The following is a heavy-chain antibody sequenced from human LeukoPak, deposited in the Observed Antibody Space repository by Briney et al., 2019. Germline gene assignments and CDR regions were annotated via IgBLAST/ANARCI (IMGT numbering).Heavy chain of an antibody. V-gene: IGHV3-48*04. CDR1: GFTFSSYS. CDR3: ARGLGDSSGYYFDY. J-gene: IGHJ4*02. CDR2: ISNSRSTI. Sequence: PGGSLRLSCAASGFTFSSYSMNWVRQAPGKGLEWVSYISNSRSTIYYADSVKGRFSISRDNAKNSLYLQMNSLRAEDTAVYYCARGLGDSSGYYFDYWGQGTLVTVSS. D-gene: IGHD3-22*01.